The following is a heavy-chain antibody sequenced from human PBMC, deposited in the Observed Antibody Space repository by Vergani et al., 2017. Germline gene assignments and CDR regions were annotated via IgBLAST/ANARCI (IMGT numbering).Heavy chain of an antibody. CDR3: ARDRAAAGPDY. CDR2: ISASSRSI. CDR1: GFTVSSYS. V-gene: IGHV3-48*01. J-gene: IGHJ4*02. Sequence: EVQLVESGGGFVPPGGSLRLSCEASGFTVSSYSITWIRQAPGKGLEWVSYISASSRSIYYADSVKGRFTISRDNAKNSLSLQMNSLRVEDTAVYYCARDRAAAGPDYWGQGTLVTVSS. D-gene: IGHD6-13*01.